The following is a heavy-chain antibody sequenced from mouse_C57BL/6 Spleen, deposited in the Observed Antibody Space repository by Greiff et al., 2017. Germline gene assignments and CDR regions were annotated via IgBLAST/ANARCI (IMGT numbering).Heavy chain of an antibody. CDR3: ASYGYDRGFAY. CDR1: GFTFSDYG. Sequence: DVQLVESGGGLVKPGGSLKLSCAASGFTFSDYGMHWVRQAPEKGLEWVAYISSGSSTIYYADTVKGRFTISRDSAKNTLFLQMTSLRSEDTAMYYCASYGYDRGFAYWGQGTLVTVSA. CDR2: ISSGSSTI. J-gene: IGHJ3*01. V-gene: IGHV5-17*01. D-gene: IGHD2-2*01.